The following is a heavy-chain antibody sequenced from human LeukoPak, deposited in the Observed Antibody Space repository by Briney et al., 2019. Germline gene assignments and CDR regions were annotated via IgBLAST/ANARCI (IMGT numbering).Heavy chain of an antibody. CDR3: ATGEQWLPFDY. Sequence: ASVKVSCKVSGYTLTELSMHWVRQAPGKGLEWMGGFDPEDGETIYAQKFQGRVTTTEDTSTDTAYMELSSLGSEDTAVYYCATGEQWLPFDYWGQGTLVTVSS. CDR2: FDPEDGET. D-gene: IGHD6-19*01. J-gene: IGHJ4*02. V-gene: IGHV1-24*01. CDR1: GYTLTELS.